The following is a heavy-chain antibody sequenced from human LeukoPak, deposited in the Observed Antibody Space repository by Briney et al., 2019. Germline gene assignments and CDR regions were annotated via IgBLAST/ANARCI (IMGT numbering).Heavy chain of an antibody. D-gene: IGHD6-13*01. V-gene: IGHV3-11*06. CDR3: ARVRGRQQLVYFDY. Sequence: GGSLRLSCAASGFTFSDYYMTWIRRAPGKGLEWASYISSSSSYTNYADSMKGRFTISRDNAKNSLYLQMNSLRAEDSAVYYCARVRGRQQLVYFDYWGQGTLVTVSS. CDR2: ISSSSSYT. CDR1: GFTFSDYY. J-gene: IGHJ4*02.